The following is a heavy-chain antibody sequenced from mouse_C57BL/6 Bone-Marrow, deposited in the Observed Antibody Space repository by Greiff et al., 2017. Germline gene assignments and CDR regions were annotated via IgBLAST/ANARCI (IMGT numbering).Heavy chain of an antibody. J-gene: IGHJ3*01. CDR1: GFNIKDDY. D-gene: IGHD1-1*01. V-gene: IGHV14-4*01. Sequence: VQLQQSGAELVRPGASVKLSCTASGFNIKDDYMHWVKQRPEQGLEWIGWIDPENGDTEYASKFQGKATITADTSSNTAYLQLSSLTSEDTAVYYCTTRGNCSSYEDDWGQGTLVTVSA. CDR2: IDPENGDT. CDR3: TTRGNCSSYEDD.